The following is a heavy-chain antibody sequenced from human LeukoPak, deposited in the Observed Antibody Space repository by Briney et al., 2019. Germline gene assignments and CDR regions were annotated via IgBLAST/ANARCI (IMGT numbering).Heavy chain of an antibody. Sequence: PGGSLRLPCAASGFTFSDYAMTWVRQAPGKGLEWVATISGSGLMTYYADSVKGRFTVSGDNSKNTLYLQMSSLTAADTAVYYCAKDRSIGTYYTFDHWGQGTLVTVSS. CDR3: AKDRSIGTYYTFDH. J-gene: IGHJ4*02. CDR1: GFTFSDYA. D-gene: IGHD1-26*01. V-gene: IGHV3-23*01. CDR2: ISGSGLMT.